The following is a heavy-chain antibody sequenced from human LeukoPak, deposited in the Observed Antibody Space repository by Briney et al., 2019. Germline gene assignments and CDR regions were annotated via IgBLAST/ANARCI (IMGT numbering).Heavy chain of an antibody. Sequence: PGGSLRLSCAASGFTFSSYSMNWVRQAPGKGLEWVSSINSDSSHIYYADSVKGRFTISRDNAKNSLYLQMNSLRAEDTAVYYCARDIVYGAGIVVVTGAFDIWGQGTMVTVSS. J-gene: IGHJ3*02. D-gene: IGHD2-21*02. CDR3: ARDIVYGAGIVVVTGAFDI. CDR1: GFTFSSYS. CDR2: INSDSSHI. V-gene: IGHV3-21*01.